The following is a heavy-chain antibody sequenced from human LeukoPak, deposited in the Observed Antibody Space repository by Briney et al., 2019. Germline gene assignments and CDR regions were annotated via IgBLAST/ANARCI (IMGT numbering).Heavy chain of an antibody. D-gene: IGHD3-3*01. CDR3: AKLHEDFWSGYPNWFDP. J-gene: IGHJ5*02. Sequence: GGSLRLSCTTSGFNFRAYWMGWVRQAPGKGLEWVSAISGSGGSTYYADSVKGRFTISRDNSKNTLYLQMNSLRAEDTAVYYCAKLHEDFWSGYPNWFDPWGQGTLVTVSS. CDR1: GFNFRAYW. V-gene: IGHV3-23*01. CDR2: ISGSGGST.